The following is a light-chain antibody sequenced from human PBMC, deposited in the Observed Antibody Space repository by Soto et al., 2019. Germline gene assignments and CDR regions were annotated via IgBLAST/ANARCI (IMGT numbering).Light chain of an antibody. J-gene: IGKJ5*01. CDR3: QQYHWAPDT. V-gene: IGKV3-20*01. Sequence: EIVLTQSPGTLSLSPGEGATLSCRASQIVGGDTLAWFQQRPGQAPRLVIYGASNRAAGIPDRFSGSGSGTDFTLTVSRLEPEDFAVYYCQQYHWAPDTFGQGTRLEIK. CDR2: GAS. CDR1: QIVGGDT.